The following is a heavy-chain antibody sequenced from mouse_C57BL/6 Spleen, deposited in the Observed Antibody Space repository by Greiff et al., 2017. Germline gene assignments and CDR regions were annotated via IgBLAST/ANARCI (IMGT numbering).Heavy chain of an antibody. Sequence: EVQLQQSGPELVKPGASVKISCKASGYTFTDYYMNWVKQSHGKSLEWIGDINPNNGGTSYNQKFKGKAKLTVDKSSSTAYMELRSLTSEDSAVYYCARGANWVFYVDYWGKGTTLTVSA. J-gene: IGHJ2*01. V-gene: IGHV1-26*01. CDR1: GYTFTDYY. D-gene: IGHD4-1*01. CDR2: INPNNGGT. CDR3: ARGANWVFYVDY.